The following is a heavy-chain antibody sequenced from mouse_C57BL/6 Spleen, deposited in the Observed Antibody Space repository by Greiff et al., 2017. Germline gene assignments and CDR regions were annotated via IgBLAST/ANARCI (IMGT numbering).Heavy chain of an antibody. D-gene: IGHD2-13*01. V-gene: IGHV1-62-3*01. CDR2: IDPNSGGT. CDR3: ARQDDGDHGGVFDY. Sequence: QVQLKQPGAELVKPGASVKLSCKASGYTFTSYWMHWVKQRPGRGLEWIGRIDPNSGGTKYNEKFKSKATLTVDKSSSTAYMQLSSLTSEDSAVYYCARQDDGDHGGVFDYWGQGTTLTVSS. CDR1: GYTFTSYW. J-gene: IGHJ2*01.